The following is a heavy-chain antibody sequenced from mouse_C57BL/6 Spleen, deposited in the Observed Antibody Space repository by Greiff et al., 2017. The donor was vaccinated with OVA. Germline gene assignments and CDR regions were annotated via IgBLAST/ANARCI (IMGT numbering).Heavy chain of an antibody. CDR3: ARRDWDEDYFDY. CDR2: IDPNRGGT. Sequence: QVQLQQPGAELVKPGASVKLSCKASGYTFTSYWMHWVKQRPGRGLEWIGRIDPNRGGTKYNEKFKSKATLTVDKPSSTAYMQLSSLTSEDSAVYYCARRDWDEDYFDYWGQGTTLTVSS. D-gene: IGHD4-1*01. V-gene: IGHV1-72*01. CDR1: GYTFTSYW. J-gene: IGHJ2*01.